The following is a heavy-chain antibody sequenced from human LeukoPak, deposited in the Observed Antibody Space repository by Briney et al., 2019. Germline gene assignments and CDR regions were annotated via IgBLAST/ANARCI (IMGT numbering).Heavy chain of an antibody. CDR1: GFTFSSYA. V-gene: IGHV3-30*04. CDR2: ISYDGTNK. J-gene: IGHJ6*02. D-gene: IGHD3-22*01. CDR3: AGGPYYDSSGYLPNYYGMDV. Sequence: GGSLRLSCAASGFTFSSYAMHWVRQAPGKGLEWVAIISYDGTNKYYADSVKGRFTISRDNSKNTLYLQMNSLRAEDTAVYYCAGGPYYDSSGYLPNYYGMDVWGQGTTVTVSS.